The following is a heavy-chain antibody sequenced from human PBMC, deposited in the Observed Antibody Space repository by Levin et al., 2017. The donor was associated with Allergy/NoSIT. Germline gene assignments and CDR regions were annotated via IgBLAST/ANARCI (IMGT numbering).Heavy chain of an antibody. CDR1: GFSFSNYE. V-gene: IGHV3-48*03. CDR3: ARTRAWVPFDY. CDR2: ISSSGSTI. Sequence: GGSLRLSCAASGFSFSNYEMNWVRQAPGKGLEWVSYISSSGSTIYYADSVQGRFTISRDNAKNSLYLQMNSLRAEDTAVYYCARTRAWVPFDYWGQGTLVTVSS. D-gene: IGHD2-2*01. J-gene: IGHJ4*02.